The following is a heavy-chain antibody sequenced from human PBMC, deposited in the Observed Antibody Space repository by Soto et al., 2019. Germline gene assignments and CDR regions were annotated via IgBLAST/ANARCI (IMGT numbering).Heavy chain of an antibody. CDR2: ISAYNGNT. D-gene: IGHD3-10*01. V-gene: IGHV1-18*01. Sequence: ASVKVCCKASGYTFTSYGISWVRQAPGQGLEWMGWISAYNGNTNYAQKLQGRVTMTTDTSTSTAYMELRSLRSDDTAVYYCARGPLRYSGSYPSGAFDPWGQGTLVTVSS. J-gene: IGHJ5*02. CDR1: GYTFTSYG. CDR3: ARGPLRYSGSYPSGAFDP.